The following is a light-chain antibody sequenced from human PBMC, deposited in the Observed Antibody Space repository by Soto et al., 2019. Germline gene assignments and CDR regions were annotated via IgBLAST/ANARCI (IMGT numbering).Light chain of an antibody. Sequence: QSALTQPASVSGSPGQSITISRTGTSSDVGGYNYVSWYQQHPGKAPKLMIYEVSNRPSGVSNRFSGSKSGNTASLAISGLQAEDEADYYCTSYTSSSTGVFGGGTKVTVL. J-gene: IGLJ3*02. CDR1: SSDVGGYNY. CDR2: EVS. V-gene: IGLV2-14*01. CDR3: TSYTSSSTGV.